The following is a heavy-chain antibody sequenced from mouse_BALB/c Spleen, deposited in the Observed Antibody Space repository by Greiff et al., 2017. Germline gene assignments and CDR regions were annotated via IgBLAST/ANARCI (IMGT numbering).Heavy chain of an antibody. CDR2: INPNNGGT. D-gene: IGHD1-2*01. V-gene: IGHV1-18*01. CDR3: ARTPSTTATTVYAMDY. Sequence: EVQLQQSGPELVKPGASVKIPCKASGYTFTDYNMDWVKQSHGKSLEWIGDINPNNGGTIYNQKFKGKATLTVDKSSSTAYMELRSLTSEDTAVYYCARTPSTTATTVYAMDYWGQGTSVTVSS. CDR1: GYTFTDYN. J-gene: IGHJ4*01.